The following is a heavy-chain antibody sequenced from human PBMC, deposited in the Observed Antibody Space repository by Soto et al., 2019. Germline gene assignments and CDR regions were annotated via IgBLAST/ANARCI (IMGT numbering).Heavy chain of an antibody. Sequence: EVQLVESGGGSIQPGWALRLSFAASGLTVRSNYMSLVRQAPGNGLDWVSILYSGGTTYYADSVKGRFTISRDNSANRVYVQMNSLRVDDTDVYYCARDQRAAHDYGDYYGMDVWGHGTTVTVSS. D-gene: IGHD4-17*01. V-gene: IGHV3-53*01. CDR1: GLTVRSNY. CDR2: LYSGGTT. J-gene: IGHJ6*02. CDR3: ARDQRAAHDYGDYYGMDV.